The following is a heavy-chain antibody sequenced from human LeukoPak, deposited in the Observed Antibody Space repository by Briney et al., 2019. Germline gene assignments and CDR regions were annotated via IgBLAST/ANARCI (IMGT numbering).Heavy chain of an antibody. CDR3: AKGRLVVTALMPLDY. CDR2: ISGSGGST. V-gene: IGHV3-23*01. D-gene: IGHD2-21*02. Sequence: GGSLRLSCAASGFTFSSYGMSWVRQAPGKGLEWVSAISGSGGSTYYADSVKGRFTISRDNSKNTLYPQMNSLRAEDTAVYYCAKGRLVVTALMPLDYWGQGTLVTVSS. CDR1: GFTFSSYG. J-gene: IGHJ4*02.